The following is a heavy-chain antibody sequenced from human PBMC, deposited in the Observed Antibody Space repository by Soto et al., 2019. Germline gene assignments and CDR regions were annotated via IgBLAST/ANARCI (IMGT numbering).Heavy chain of an antibody. J-gene: IGHJ4*02. CDR3: ARDNSVLLWFGEPYFFDY. D-gene: IGHD3-10*01. Sequence: QVQLVESGGGVVQPGRSLRLSCAASGFTFSDYYMSWIRQAPGKGLEWVSYISSSGSTIYYADSVKGRFTISRDNAKNSLYLQMNSLRAEDTAVYYCARDNSVLLWFGEPYFFDYWGQGTLVTVSS. CDR2: ISSSGSTI. V-gene: IGHV3-11*01. CDR1: GFTFSDYY.